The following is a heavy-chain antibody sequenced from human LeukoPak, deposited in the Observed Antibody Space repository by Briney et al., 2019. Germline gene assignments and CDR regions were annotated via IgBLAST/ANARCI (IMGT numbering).Heavy chain of an antibody. CDR2: INHSGST. V-gene: IGHV4-39*07. Sequence: PSETLSLTCTVSGGTISSSSYYWNWIRQPPGKGLEWIGEINHSGSTKYNPSLKSRVTISVDTSKNQFSLKLSSVTAADTAVYYCARTTIFPYFDYWGQGTLVTVSS. J-gene: IGHJ4*02. CDR3: ARTTIFPYFDY. CDR1: GGTISSSSYY. D-gene: IGHD3-9*01.